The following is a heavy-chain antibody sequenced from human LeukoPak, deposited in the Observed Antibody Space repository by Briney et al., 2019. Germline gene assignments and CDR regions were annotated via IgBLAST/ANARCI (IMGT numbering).Heavy chain of an antibody. V-gene: IGHV1-18*01. J-gene: IGHJ5*02. CDR3: ARDFGSTTWFDP. CDR2: ITAYNGNT. D-gene: IGHD3-3*01. CDR1: GYTFTSYG. Sequence: ASVKVSCKTSGYTFTSYGISWLRQAPGQGLEWMGWITAYNGNTNYAQKFQGRVTMTTDTSTSTAYMELSSLRSEDTAVYYCARDFGSTTWFDPWGQGTLVTVSS.